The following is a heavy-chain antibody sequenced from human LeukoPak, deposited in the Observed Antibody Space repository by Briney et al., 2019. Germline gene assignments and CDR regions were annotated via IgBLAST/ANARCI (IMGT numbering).Heavy chain of an antibody. CDR1: GFTFDDYG. D-gene: IGHD2-21*02. CDR3: ARVSDIVVVTAIYYFDY. CDR2: INWNGGST. Sequence: GGSLTLSCAASGFTFDDYGMSWVRQAPGKGLEWVCCINWNGGSTGYADSVKGRFTISRDNAKNSLYLQMNSLRADDTALYYCARVSDIVVVTAIYYFDYWGQGTLVTVSS. V-gene: IGHV3-20*04. J-gene: IGHJ4*02.